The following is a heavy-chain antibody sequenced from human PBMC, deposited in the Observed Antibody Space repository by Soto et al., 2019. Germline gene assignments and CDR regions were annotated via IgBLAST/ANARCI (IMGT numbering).Heavy chain of an antibody. Sequence: QVQLQESGPGLVKPSETLSLTCTVSGGSIGSYYWNWIRQPPGKGLEWIGYIYYSGSTNYNPSLKSRVTISVDTSKTQFSLKLSSVTAADTAVYYCARDGGFYSGMDVWGQGTTVTVSS. CDR1: GGSIGSYY. V-gene: IGHV4-59*01. J-gene: IGHJ6*02. CDR2: IYYSGST. CDR3: ARDGGFYSGMDV.